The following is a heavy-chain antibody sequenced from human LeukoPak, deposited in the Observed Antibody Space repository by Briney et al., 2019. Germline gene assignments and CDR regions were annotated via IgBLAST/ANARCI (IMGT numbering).Heavy chain of an antibody. CDR2: IYYSGST. CDR1: GGSISSGGYY. CDR3: ARDYGDYAAFDI. Sequence: KPSETLSLTCTVSGGSISSGGYYRGWIRQPPGKGLEWIGCIYYSGSTYYNPSLKSRVTISVDTSKNQFSLTLSSVTAADTAVYYCARDYGDYAAFDIWGQGTMVTVSS. J-gene: IGHJ3*02. D-gene: IGHD4-17*01. V-gene: IGHV4-31*03.